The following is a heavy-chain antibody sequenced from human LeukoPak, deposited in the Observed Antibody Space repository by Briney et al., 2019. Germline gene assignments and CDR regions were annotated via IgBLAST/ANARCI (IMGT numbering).Heavy chain of an antibody. CDR3: AKEGYCSSTSCLDY. CDR1: GFTFSSYG. D-gene: IGHD2-2*01. J-gene: IGHJ4*02. V-gene: IGHV3-30*18. CDR2: ISFDGTNK. Sequence: WGSLRLSCAASGFTFSSYGMHWVRQAPGKGLEWVAVISFDGTNKYYTDSVKGRFTISRDNSKNTAYLQMNSLRPDDTNVYYCAKEGYCSSTSCLDYWGQGTLVTVSS.